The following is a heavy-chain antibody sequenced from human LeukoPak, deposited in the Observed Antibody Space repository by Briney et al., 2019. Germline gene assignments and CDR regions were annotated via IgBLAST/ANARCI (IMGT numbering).Heavy chain of an antibody. CDR3: ARDYYGSGSYSDY. CDR2: LSSSSSFI. CDR1: GFTFNSYT. V-gene: IGHV3-21*01. Sequence: GGSLRLSCAASGFTFNSYTMNWVRQAPGKGLEWVSSLSSSSSFIYYADSVRGRFTISRDNAKNSLFLQMNSLRAEDTGVYYCARDYYGSGSYSDYWGQGTLVTVSS. D-gene: IGHD3-10*01. J-gene: IGHJ4*02.